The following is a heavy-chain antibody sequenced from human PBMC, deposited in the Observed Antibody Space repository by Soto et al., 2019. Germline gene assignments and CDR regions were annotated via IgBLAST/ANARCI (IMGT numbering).Heavy chain of an antibody. J-gene: IGHJ4*02. CDR3: ASLKADKTPQWAS. Sequence: SETLSLTCTVSGGSISSYYWSWIRQPPGKGLEWIGYIYYSGSTNYNPSLKSRVTISVDTSKNQFSLKLSSVTAADTAVYYCASLKADKTPQWASGARGTLVPASP. V-gene: IGHV4-59*08. CDR1: GGSISSYY. D-gene: IGHD2-8*01. CDR2: IYYSGST.